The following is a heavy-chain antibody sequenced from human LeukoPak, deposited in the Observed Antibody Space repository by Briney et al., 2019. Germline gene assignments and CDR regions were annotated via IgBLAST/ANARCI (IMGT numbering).Heavy chain of an antibody. D-gene: IGHD6-13*01. J-gene: IGHJ4*02. CDR2: ISYDGSNK. Sequence: PGGSLRLSCAASGFTFSSYGMHWVRQAPGKGLEWVAVISYDGSNKYYADSVKGRFTISRDNSKNTLYLQMNSPRAEDTAVYYCAKVDQQQLVDYWGQGTLVTVSS. CDR3: AKVDQQQLVDY. V-gene: IGHV3-30*18. CDR1: GFTFSSYG.